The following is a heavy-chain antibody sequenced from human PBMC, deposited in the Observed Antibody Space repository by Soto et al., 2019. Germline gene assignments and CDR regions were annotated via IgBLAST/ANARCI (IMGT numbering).Heavy chain of an antibody. V-gene: IGHV3-15*07. Sequence: GGSLRLSCAASGFTFSNAWINWVRQAPGKGLEWVGRIKSKTDAGTTDYTAPVKGRFTISRDDSKNTLYLQLNSLKTEDTAVYFCTTGLTYRNAFDIWGQGTMVTVSS. J-gene: IGHJ3*02. CDR2: IKSKTDAGTT. D-gene: IGHD3-10*01. CDR3: TTGLTYRNAFDI. CDR1: GFTFSNAW.